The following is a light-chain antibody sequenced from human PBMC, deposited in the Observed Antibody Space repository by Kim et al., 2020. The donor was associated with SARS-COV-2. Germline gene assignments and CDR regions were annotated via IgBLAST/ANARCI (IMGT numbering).Light chain of an antibody. CDR3: CSRATTSNPFFV. J-gene: IGLJ1*01. CDR2: GEN. CDR1: NPRNYH. Sequence: SSELTQDPAVSVALGQTVRITCQGDNPRNYHASWYQQKPGQAPVVVIYGENDRPSGIPDRFSGSSSGDTASLTITGAQADDEADYYCCSRATTSNPFFVF. V-gene: IGLV3-19*01.